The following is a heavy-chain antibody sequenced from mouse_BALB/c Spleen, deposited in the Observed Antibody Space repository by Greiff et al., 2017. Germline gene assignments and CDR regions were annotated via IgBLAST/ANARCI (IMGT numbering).Heavy chain of an antibody. CDR1: GYTFSSYW. CDR3: ARLTARAAWFAY. CDR2: ILPGSGST. Sequence: VQLQESGAELMKPGASVKISCKATGYTFSSYWIEWVKQRPGHGLEWIGEILPGSGSTNYNEKFKGKATFTADTSSNTAYMQLSSLTSEDSAVYYCARLTARAAWFAYWGQGTLVTVSA. V-gene: IGHV1-9*01. J-gene: IGHJ3*01. D-gene: IGHD3-2*01.